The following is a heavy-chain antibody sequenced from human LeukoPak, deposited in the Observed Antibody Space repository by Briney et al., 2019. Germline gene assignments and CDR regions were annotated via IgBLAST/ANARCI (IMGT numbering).Heavy chain of an antibody. D-gene: IGHD3-22*01. CDR1: GGSISSYY. CDR2: IYYSGST. J-gene: IGHJ4*02. CDR3: ARGDFTYYYDSSGYRYFDY. V-gene: IGHV4-59*12. Sequence: SETLSLTCTVSGGSISSYYWSWIRQPPGKGLEWMGYIYYSGSTNYNPSLKSRVTISVDTSKNQFSLKLSSVTAADTAVYYCARGDFTYYYDSSGYRYFDYWGQGTLVTVSS.